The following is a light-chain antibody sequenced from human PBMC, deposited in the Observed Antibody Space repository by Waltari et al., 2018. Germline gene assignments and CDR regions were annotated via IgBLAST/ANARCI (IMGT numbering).Light chain of an antibody. J-gene: IGLJ3*02. Sequence: QSVLPQPPSASGTPGQRVTLSRSGSSPNIRSKHVHSYQHLPGTAPRLLIYSHDQRPSGVPDRFSGSKSGTSASLAISGLQSEDESDYFCAAWDDSLNGMLFGGGTHLTVL. CDR1: SPNIRSKH. CDR2: SHD. V-gene: IGLV1-44*01. CDR3: AAWDDSLNGML.